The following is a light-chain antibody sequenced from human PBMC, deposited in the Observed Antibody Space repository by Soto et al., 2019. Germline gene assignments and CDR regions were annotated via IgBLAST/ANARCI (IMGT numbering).Light chain of an antibody. J-gene: IGLJ3*02. Sequence: QSALTQPASVSGSPGQSITISRTGSSSDVGGNNFVSWYQQHPGKAPKVMIYDVNNRPLGVSNRFSGSKSGNTASLTISGLQTEDEADYYCSSYTTRSTRVFGGGTKLTVL. CDR3: SSYTTRSTRV. CDR2: DVN. CDR1: SSDVGGNNF. V-gene: IGLV2-14*01.